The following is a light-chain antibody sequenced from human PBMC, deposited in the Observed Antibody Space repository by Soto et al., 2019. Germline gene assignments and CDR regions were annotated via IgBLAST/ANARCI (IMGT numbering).Light chain of an antibody. CDR1: QGIRND. J-gene: IGKJ1*01. CDR3: QQYGSSGT. Sequence: DIQVTQSPSTLSASVGDRVTITCRASQGIRNDLGWYQQQSGKAPKRLIYAASSLQGGVPSRFSGSGSETEFTLTISSLQPEDFAVYYCQQYGSSGTFGQGTKVDIK. CDR2: AAS. V-gene: IGKV1-17*01.